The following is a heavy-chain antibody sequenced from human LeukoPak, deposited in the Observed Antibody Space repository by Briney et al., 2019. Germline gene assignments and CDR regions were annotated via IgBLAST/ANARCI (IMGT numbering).Heavy chain of an antibody. CDR3: AKDPYSGSFDFDY. V-gene: IGHV3-30*18. Sequence: GGSLRLSCAASGFTFSSYGMHWGRQAPGKRLECVAVISYDGSNKYYADSVKGRFTISRDNSKNTLYLQMNSLRAEDTAVYYCAKDPYSGSFDFDYWGQGTLVTVSS. D-gene: IGHD1-26*01. CDR2: ISYDGSNK. J-gene: IGHJ4*02. CDR1: GFTFSSYG.